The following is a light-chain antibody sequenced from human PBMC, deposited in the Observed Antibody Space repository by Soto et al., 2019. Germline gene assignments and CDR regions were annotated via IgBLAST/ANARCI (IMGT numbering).Light chain of an antibody. J-gene: IGKJ2*01. CDR2: GAS. CDR1: QSVSSSY. CDR3: QQFGNSPPYT. Sequence: EIGLTQSPGTLSLSPGERATLSCRASQSVSSSYLAWYQQKPGQAPRLLIYGASSRATGIPDRFSASGSGTDFTLTISRLEPEDFAVYYCQQFGNSPPYTFGQGTKLEIK. V-gene: IGKV3-20*01.